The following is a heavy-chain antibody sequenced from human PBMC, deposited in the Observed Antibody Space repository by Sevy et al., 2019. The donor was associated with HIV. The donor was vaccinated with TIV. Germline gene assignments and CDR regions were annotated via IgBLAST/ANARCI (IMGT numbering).Heavy chain of an antibody. CDR2: INRDGSDT. V-gene: IGHV3-48*01. CDR1: GFKFSTYS. D-gene: IGHD2-2*02. J-gene: IGHJ6*03. CDR3: ARESRYLNFYYMDV. Sequence: GGSLRLSCAASGFKFSTYSMNCVRQAPGKGLEWVSYINRDGSDTYYADSVKGRFTISRDNARDSLFLQMNSLRADHTAVYFCARESRYLNFYYMDVWGKGTLVTVSS.